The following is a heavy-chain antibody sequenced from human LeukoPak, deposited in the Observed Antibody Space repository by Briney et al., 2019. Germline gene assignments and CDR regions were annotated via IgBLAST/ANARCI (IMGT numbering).Heavy chain of an antibody. CDR1: GFTFNNAW. Sequence: GGSLRLSCAASGFTFNNAWMNWVRQAPGKGREWVGRIKSKNVGGTTDYAAPVKGRFTISRDDSKNTVYLQMNSLRAEDTAVYYCAKGQGETGYPPPDYWGQGTLVTVSS. J-gene: IGHJ4*02. V-gene: IGHV3-15*01. D-gene: IGHD3-9*01. CDR2: IKSKNVGGTT. CDR3: AKGQGETGYPPPDY.